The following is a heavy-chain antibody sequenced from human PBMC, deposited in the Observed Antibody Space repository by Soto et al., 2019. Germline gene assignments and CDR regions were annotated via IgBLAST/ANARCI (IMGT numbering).Heavy chain of an antibody. J-gene: IGHJ6*03. V-gene: IGHV1-18*01. Sequence: QDQLVQSGVEVKKPGASVKVSCKASGYSFTNYGITWVRQAPGQGFEWMGWISAYNGNTNYAQKFQGRVNMPNRPTTGTGYLEVRSQRTDDTGVYYCARDRGVAPPVAGNTHYYYYMDVWGKGTTVTVSS. CDR2: ISAYNGNT. CDR3: ARDRGVAPPVAGNTHYYYYMDV. CDR1: GYSFTNYG. D-gene: IGHD6-19*01.